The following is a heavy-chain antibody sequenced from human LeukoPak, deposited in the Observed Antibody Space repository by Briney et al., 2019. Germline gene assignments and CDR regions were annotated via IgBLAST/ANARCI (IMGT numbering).Heavy chain of an antibody. Sequence: GGSLRLSCAASGFTLSSYGMSWVRQAPAKGLEWVSTLSASGDSTYYVDSVKGRFTISRDNSKNTLYLQMDSLRAEDTAVYYCAKRECSDNNCYFVNWGQGALVTVSS. V-gene: IGHV3-23*01. D-gene: IGHD1-20*01. CDR1: GFTLSSYG. CDR2: LSASGDST. CDR3: AKRECSDNNCYFVN. J-gene: IGHJ4*02.